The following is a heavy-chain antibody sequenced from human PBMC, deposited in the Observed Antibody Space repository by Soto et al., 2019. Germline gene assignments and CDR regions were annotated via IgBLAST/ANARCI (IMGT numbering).Heavy chain of an antibody. V-gene: IGHV1-8*01. Sequence: ASVKVSCKASGYTFTSYDINWVRQATGQGLEWMGWMNPNSGNTGYAQKFQGRVTMTRNTSISTAYMELSSLRSEDTAVYYCARGFTSSIFGVVSNDYWGQGTLVTVSS. CDR1: GYTFTSYD. D-gene: IGHD3-3*02. CDR2: MNPNSGNT. J-gene: IGHJ4*02. CDR3: ARGFTSSIFGVVSNDY.